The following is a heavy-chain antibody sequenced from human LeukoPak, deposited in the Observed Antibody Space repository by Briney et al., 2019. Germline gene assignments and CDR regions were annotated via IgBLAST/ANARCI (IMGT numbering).Heavy chain of an antibody. D-gene: IGHD1-26*01. CDR3: ARVSREGY. CDR1: GFTFSSYW. Sequence: GGSLRLSCAASGFTFSSYWMHWVRQAPEKGLVWVSRINSDGSSASYADSVKGRFTISRDNAKNTLYLQMNSLRAEDTAVYYCARVSREGYWGQGTLVTVSS. CDR2: INSDGSSA. V-gene: IGHV3-74*01. J-gene: IGHJ4*02.